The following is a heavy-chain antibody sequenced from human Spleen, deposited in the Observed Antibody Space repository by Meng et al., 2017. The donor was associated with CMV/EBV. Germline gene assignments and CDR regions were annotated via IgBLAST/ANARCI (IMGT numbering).Heavy chain of an antibody. V-gene: IGHV3-21*01. CDR1: GFNFITFA. J-gene: IGHJ3*02. CDR3: ASVKIVVVPAAMGAFDI. CDR2: ISSSSSYI. Sequence: GESLKISCAASGFNFITFAMHWVRQAPGKALEWVSSISSSSSYIYYADSVKGRFTISRDNAKNSLYLQMNSLRAEDTAVYYCASVKIVVVPAAMGAFDIWGQGTMVTVSS. D-gene: IGHD2-2*01.